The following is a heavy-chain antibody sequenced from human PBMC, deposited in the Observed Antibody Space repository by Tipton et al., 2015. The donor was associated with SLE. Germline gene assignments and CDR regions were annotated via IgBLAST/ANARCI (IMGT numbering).Heavy chain of an antibody. Sequence: TLSLTCTVSGGSIGSFYWSWIRQPPGKGLEWIGYIYYSGSTSYNPSLKSRVTISVDTSKNQFSLKLSSVTAADTAVYYCARGEAGDNWGQGTLVTVSS. V-gene: IGHV4-59*01. CDR3: ARGEAGDN. CDR2: IYYSGST. D-gene: IGHD6-19*01. CDR1: GGSIGSFY. J-gene: IGHJ4*02.